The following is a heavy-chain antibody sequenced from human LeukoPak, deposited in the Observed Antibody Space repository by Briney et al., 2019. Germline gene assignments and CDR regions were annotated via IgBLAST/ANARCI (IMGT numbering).Heavy chain of an antibody. CDR3: AKDFRGYSSSSAVFDY. CDR2: ISSSGSTI. J-gene: IGHJ4*02. CDR1: GFTFSDYY. V-gene: IGHV3-11*01. Sequence: PGGSLRLSCAASGFTFSDYYMSWIRQAPGKGLEWVSYISSSGSTIYYADSVKGRFTISRDNSKNTLYLQMNSLRAEDTAIYYCAKDFRGYSSSSAVFDYWGQGTLVTVSS. D-gene: IGHD6-6*01.